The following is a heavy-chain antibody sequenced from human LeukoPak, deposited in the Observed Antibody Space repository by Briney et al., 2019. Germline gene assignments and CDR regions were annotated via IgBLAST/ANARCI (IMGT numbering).Heavy chain of an antibody. V-gene: IGHV2-5*02. J-gene: IGHJ4*02. CDR1: GFSLSTSGVG. CDR3: AHTVYDILTGYYRAGDYFDY. CDR2: IYWDDDK. D-gene: IGHD3-9*01. Sequence: GSGPTLVNPTQTLTLTCTFSGFSLSTSGVGVGWIRQPPGKALEWLALIYWDDDKRYSPSLKSRLTITKDTSKNKVVLTMTNMDPVDTATYYCAHTVYDILTGYYRAGDYFDYWGQGTLVTVSS.